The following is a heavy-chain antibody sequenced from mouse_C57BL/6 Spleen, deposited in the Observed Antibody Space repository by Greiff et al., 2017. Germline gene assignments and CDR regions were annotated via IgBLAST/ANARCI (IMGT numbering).Heavy chain of an antibody. CDR2: INTSTGGS. V-gene: IGHV1-42*01. J-gene: IGHJ4*01. CDR1: GYSFTGYY. D-gene: IGHD3-3*01. Sequence: VQLQQSGPELVKPGASVKISCKASGYSFTGYYMIWVKQSPDKSLEWIGEINTSTGGSTYNQKFKAKATLTVDKSSSTAYMQRKSLTSEDSAVYYCARRGDGAMDYWGQGTSVTGSA. CDR3: ARRGDGAMDY.